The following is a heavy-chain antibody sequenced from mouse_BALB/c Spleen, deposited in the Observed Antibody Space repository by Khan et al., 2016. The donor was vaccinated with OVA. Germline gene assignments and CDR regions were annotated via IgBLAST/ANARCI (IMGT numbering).Heavy chain of an antibody. D-gene: IGHD1-2*01. CDR1: GFTFSSYG. Sequence: EVELVESGGDLVKPGGSLKLSCAASGFTFSSYGMSWFRQTLDKRLEWVATISSGGHYTYFPDSVRGRFTISRDTAKNTLSLQMSSLKSEDTAMYYCARSITTTMGDYYAMDYWGQGTSVTVSS. V-gene: IGHV5-6*01. J-gene: IGHJ4*01. CDR3: ARSITTTMGDYYAMDY. CDR2: ISSGGHYT.